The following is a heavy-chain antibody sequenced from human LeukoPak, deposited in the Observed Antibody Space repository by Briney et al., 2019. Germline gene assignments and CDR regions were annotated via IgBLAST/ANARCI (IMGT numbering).Heavy chain of an antibody. CDR3: TRDHDFWSGPLDV. CDR1: GFTFGDYS. J-gene: IGHJ6*04. Sequence: PGGSLRLSCIGSGFTFGDYSMSWFRQAPGKGLEWAGFIRRKGYGGTTEYAASVKGRFTISRDDSKSTAYLQMNSLKTEDTAVYYCTRDHDFWSGPLDVWGTGTTVTVSS. V-gene: IGHV3-49*03. D-gene: IGHD3-3*01. CDR2: IRRKGYGGTT.